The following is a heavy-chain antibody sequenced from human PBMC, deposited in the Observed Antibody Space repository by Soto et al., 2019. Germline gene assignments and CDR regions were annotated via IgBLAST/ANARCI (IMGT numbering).Heavy chain of an antibody. Sequence: EVQLVESGGGMVMPGGSLRLSCAASGFTFSDAWMTWIRQAPGKGLQCVGRIKRKIDGETTDYAAPVKGRFTISRDDPKNTLYLQMNSLKVEETAMYYCVTDRGGGMDVWGQGTTVTVSS. CDR1: GFTFSDAW. CDR3: VTDRGGGMDV. V-gene: IGHV3-15*01. CDR2: IKRKIDGETT. J-gene: IGHJ6*01. D-gene: IGHD3-10*01.